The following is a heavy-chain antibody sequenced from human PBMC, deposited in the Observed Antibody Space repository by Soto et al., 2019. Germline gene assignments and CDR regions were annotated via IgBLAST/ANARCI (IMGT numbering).Heavy chain of an antibody. CDR2: IYYSGST. Sequence: SETLSLTCTVSGGSISSYYWSWIRQPPVNGLEWIGYIYYSGSTNYNPSLKSRVTISVDTSKNQFSLKLSSVTAADTAVYYCARLGTGYSNNWFDPWGQGTLVTVSS. CDR1: GGSISSYY. J-gene: IGHJ5*02. CDR3: ARLGTGYSNNWFDP. V-gene: IGHV4-59*01. D-gene: IGHD3-9*01.